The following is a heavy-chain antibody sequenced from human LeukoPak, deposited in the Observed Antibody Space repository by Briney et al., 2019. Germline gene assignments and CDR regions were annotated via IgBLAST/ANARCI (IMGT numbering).Heavy chain of an antibody. CDR1: GFIFGKYA. D-gene: IGHD6-19*01. Sequence: GGPLRLSCGASGFIFGKYAMSWVRQAPGKGLEWVSGIGSGGVDTIYADSVKGRFTISRDNSENTLYLQMDSLTTEDTGVYYCAREQGQQWRRFDSWGQGSPVTVSS. V-gene: IGHV3-23*01. CDR2: IGSGGVDT. J-gene: IGHJ4*02. CDR3: AREQGQQWRRFDS.